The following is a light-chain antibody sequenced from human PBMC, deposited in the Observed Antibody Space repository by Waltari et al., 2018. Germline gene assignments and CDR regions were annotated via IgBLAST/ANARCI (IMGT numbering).Light chain of an antibody. CDR2: GAS. Sequence: DIQLTQSPSSLSASVGDNVTMTCRASQRITNFLNWYRQMPGEAPRLLIYGASDVQSGVPSRFSGSGSGTYFTRTITSLQPDDFASYYCQQSYISPRTFGPGAKVEI. CDR3: QQSYISPRT. J-gene: IGKJ1*01. V-gene: IGKV1-39*01. CDR1: QRITNF.